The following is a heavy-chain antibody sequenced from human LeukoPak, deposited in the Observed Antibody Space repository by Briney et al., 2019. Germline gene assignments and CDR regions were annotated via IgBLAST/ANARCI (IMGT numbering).Heavy chain of an antibody. D-gene: IGHD2-2*01. CDR2: ISTDGKDK. CDR3: AKDQKWGPASYYSDS. J-gene: IGHJ4*02. CDR1: GFALSSYA. Sequence: GGSLRLSCAASGFALSSYAMHWVRQAPGKGLEWVTVISTDGKDKKYADSVKGRFAISRDNSKNTLDLQMNSLRAEDTAVYYCAKDQKWGPASYYSDSWGQGTLVTVSS. V-gene: IGHV3-30*18.